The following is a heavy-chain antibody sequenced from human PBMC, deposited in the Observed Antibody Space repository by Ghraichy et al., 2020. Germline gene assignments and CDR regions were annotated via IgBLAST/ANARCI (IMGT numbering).Heavy chain of an antibody. CDR3: AKAGDTAMVNSEFDY. Sequence: GGSLRLSCAASGFTFSSYAMSWVRQAPGKGLEWVSAISGSGGSTYYADSVKGRFTISRDNSKNTLYLQMNSMRAEDTAVYYCAKAGDTAMVNSEFDYWGQGTLVTVSS. J-gene: IGHJ4*02. CDR2: ISGSGGST. V-gene: IGHV3-23*01. CDR1: GFTFSSYA. D-gene: IGHD5-18*01.